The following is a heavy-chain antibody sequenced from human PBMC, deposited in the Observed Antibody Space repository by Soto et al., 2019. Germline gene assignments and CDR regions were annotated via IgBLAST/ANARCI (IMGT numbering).Heavy chain of an antibody. Sequence: PGGSLRLSCAASGLTFSSYWMHWVRQAPGKGLMWISRISSDGSDTFYADSVKGRFTISRDNAKDTLYLQMNSLRAEDTAVYYCATSRVIVPGIGTSYYWGQGSLVTVSS. J-gene: IGHJ4*02. CDR3: ATSRVIVPGIGTSYY. V-gene: IGHV3-74*01. CDR1: GLTFSSYW. D-gene: IGHD1-1*01. CDR2: ISSDGSDT.